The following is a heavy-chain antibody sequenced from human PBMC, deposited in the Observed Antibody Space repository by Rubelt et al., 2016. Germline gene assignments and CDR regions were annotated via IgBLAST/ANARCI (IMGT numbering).Heavy chain of an antibody. J-gene: IGHJ4*02. CDR1: GGSIRSYY. CDR2: VFHSGSS. D-gene: IGHD3-10*01. Sequence: QVQLQESGPGLVKPSETLSLTCSVSGGSIRSYYWSWIRQPPGKGLEWVGYVFHSGSSTSNPSLKSRVTISADTSKNQYSLKRTSVSAADTAVYYWARGYGGLQGSCDYWGQGILVTVSS. CDR3: ARGYGGLQGSCDY. V-gene: IGHV4-59*12.